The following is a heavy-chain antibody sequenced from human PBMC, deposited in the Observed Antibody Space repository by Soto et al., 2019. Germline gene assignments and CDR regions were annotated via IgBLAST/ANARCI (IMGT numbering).Heavy chain of an antibody. V-gene: IGHV1-18*01. CDR2: IHTYNGNT. CDR1: GYTFTNYG. J-gene: IGHJ4*02. D-gene: IGHD2-2*02. Sequence: QVQLAQSGGEVKKPGASVKVSCKASGYTFTNYGISWVRQAPGQGLEWVGWIHTYNGNTNFAQKLQDRVTLTTDTTTSTDYMELRSLTSDDTAVYYCARDSDYTIACWGQGTLVTVSS. CDR3: ARDSDYTIAC.